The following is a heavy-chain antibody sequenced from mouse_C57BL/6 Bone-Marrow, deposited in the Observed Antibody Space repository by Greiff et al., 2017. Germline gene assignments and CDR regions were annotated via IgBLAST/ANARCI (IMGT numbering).Heavy chain of an antibody. CDR3: ARSGDGYYGWFAY. D-gene: IGHD2-3*01. Sequence: VQRVESGAELVKPGASVKISCKASGYAFSSYWMNWVKQRPGKGLEWIGQIYPGDGDTNYNGKFKGKATLTADKSSSTAYMQRSSLTSEDSAVYFCARSGDGYYGWFAYWGQGTLVTVSA. V-gene: IGHV1-80*01. CDR2: IYPGDGDT. CDR1: GYAFSSYW. J-gene: IGHJ3*01.